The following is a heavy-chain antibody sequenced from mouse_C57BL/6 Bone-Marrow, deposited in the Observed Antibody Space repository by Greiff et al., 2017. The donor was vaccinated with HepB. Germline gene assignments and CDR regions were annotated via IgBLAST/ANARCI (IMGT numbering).Heavy chain of an antibody. V-gene: IGHV5-9-1*02. J-gene: IGHJ3*01. Sequence: EVQVVESGEGLVKPGGSLKLSCAASGFTFSSYAMSWVRQTPEKRLEWVAYISSGGDYIYYADTVKGRFTISRDNARNTLYLQMSSLKSEDTAMYYCTRGAYYSNFAYWGEGTLVTVSA. CDR1: GFTFSSYA. CDR2: ISSGGDYI. D-gene: IGHD2-5*01. CDR3: TRGAYYSNFAY.